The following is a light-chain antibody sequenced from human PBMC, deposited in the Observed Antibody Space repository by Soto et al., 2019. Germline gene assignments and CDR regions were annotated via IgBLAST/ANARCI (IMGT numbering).Light chain of an antibody. CDR1: NIGSNS. Sequence: SSELTQPPSVSVAPGKTARITCGGNNIGSNSVHWYQQKPGQAPVLVIYYDSDRPSGIPERFSGSNSGNTATLTISRVEAGDEADYYCQVWDSSSDHPWVFGGGTKLTVL. V-gene: IGLV3-21*04. CDR2: YDS. J-gene: IGLJ3*02. CDR3: QVWDSSSDHPWV.